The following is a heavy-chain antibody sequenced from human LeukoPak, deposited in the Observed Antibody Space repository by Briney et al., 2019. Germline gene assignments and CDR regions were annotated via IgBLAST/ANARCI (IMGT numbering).Heavy chain of an antibody. Sequence: ASVKVSCKASGYTFTDYYMHWVQQAPGKGLEWMGLVDPEDGETIYAEKFQGRVTITADTSTDTAYMELSSLRSEDTAVYYCASTLDYYDSSGYYYPHFDYWGQGTLVTVSS. V-gene: IGHV1-69-2*01. J-gene: IGHJ4*02. CDR1: GYTFTDYY. CDR2: VDPEDGET. D-gene: IGHD3-22*01. CDR3: ASTLDYYDSSGYYYPHFDY.